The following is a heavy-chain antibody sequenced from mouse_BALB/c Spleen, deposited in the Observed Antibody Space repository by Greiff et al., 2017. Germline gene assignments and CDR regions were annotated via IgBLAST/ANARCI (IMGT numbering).Heavy chain of an antibody. J-gene: IGHJ3*01. V-gene: IGHV1S137*01. CDR2: ISTYYGDA. Sequence: QVQLQQSGAELVRPGVSVKISCKGSGYTFTDYAMHWVKQSHAKSLEWIGVISTYYGDASYNQKFKGKATMTVDKSSSTAYIELARLTSEDSAIYYCARPYYGNYDWFAYWGQGTLVTVSA. D-gene: IGHD2-10*01. CDR3: ARPYYGNYDWFAY. CDR1: GYTFTDYA.